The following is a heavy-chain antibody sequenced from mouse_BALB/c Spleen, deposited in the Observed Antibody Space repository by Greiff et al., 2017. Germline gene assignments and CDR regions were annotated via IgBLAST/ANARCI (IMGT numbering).Heavy chain of an antibody. CDR1: GFTFSSFG. J-gene: IGHJ2*01. Sequence: EVQGVESGGGLVQPGGSRKLSCAASGFTFSSFGMHWVRQAPEKGLEWVAYISSGSSTIYYADTVKGRFTISRDNPKNTLFLQMTSLRSEDTAMYYCARNWERNFDYWGQGTTLTVSS. CDR2: ISSGSSTI. V-gene: IGHV5-17*02. D-gene: IGHD4-1*01. CDR3: ARNWERNFDY.